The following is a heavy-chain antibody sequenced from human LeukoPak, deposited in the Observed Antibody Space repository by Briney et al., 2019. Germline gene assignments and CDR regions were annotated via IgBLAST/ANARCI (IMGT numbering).Heavy chain of an antibody. CDR2: ISGSGGST. D-gene: IGHD3-22*01. Sequence: GGSLRLSCAASGFTFSSYAMSWVRQAPGKGLEWVSAISGSGGSTYYADSVKGRFTISRDNSKNTLYLQMNSLRAEDTAVYYCAKGAATYYYDSSGYLDYWGQGTLATVSS. J-gene: IGHJ4*02. CDR1: GFTFSSYA. CDR3: AKGAATYYYDSSGYLDY. V-gene: IGHV3-23*01.